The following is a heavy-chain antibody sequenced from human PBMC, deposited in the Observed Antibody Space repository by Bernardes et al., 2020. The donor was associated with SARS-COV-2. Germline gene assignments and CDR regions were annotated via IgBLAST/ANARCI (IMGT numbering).Heavy chain of an antibody. V-gene: IGHV3-30-3*01. CDR1: EFTFTTHA. Sequence: GGSLRLSCAASEFTFTTHAMHWVRQAPGKGLEWVALISYDGSNHYYADSVKGRFTISRDNSKNTLYLQMNSLRAEDTAVYYCARENRAWSYYYGMDVWGQGTTVTVSS. D-gene: IGHD1-1*01. CDR2: ISYDGSNH. J-gene: IGHJ6*02. CDR3: ARENRAWSYYYGMDV.